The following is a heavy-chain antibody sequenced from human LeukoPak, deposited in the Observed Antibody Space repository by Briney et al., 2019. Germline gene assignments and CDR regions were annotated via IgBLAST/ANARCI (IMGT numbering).Heavy chain of an antibody. Sequence: ASVKVSCKASGYTFTSYGISWVRQAPGQGLEWMGWISAYNGNTNYAQKLQGRVTMTTDTSTSTAYMELRSLRSGDTAVYYCARDNDYVWGSYQSGAFDIWGQGTMVTVSS. CDR2: ISAYNGNT. CDR1: GYTFTSYG. J-gene: IGHJ3*02. D-gene: IGHD3-16*02. V-gene: IGHV1-18*01. CDR3: ARDNDYVWGSYQSGAFDI.